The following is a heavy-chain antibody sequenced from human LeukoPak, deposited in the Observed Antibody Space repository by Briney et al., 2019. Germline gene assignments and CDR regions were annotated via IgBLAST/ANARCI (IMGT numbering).Heavy chain of an antibody. J-gene: IGHJ4*02. Sequence: GGSLRLSCAASGLTFSSYAMSWVRQAPGKGLEWVSAISGSGGSTYYADSVKGRFTISRDNSKNTLYLQMNSLRAEDTAVYYCAKEIEGIAVAGSYLDYWGQGTLVTVSS. D-gene: IGHD6-19*01. CDR3: AKEIEGIAVAGSYLDY. CDR1: GLTFSSYA. V-gene: IGHV3-23*01. CDR2: ISGSGGST.